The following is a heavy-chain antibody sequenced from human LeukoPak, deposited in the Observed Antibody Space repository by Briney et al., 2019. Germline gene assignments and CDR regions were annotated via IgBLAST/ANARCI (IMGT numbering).Heavy chain of an antibody. CDR1: GFTVSSNY. CDR3: AKVGIAVAGTEWFDP. Sequence: PGGSLRLSCAASGFTVSSNYMSWVRQAPGKGLEWVSVIYSGGTTYYADSVKGRFTISRDNSKNTLYLQMNSLRAEDTAVYYCAKVGIAVAGTEWFDPWGQGTLVTVSS. V-gene: IGHV3-66*01. CDR2: IYSGGTT. J-gene: IGHJ5*02. D-gene: IGHD6-19*01.